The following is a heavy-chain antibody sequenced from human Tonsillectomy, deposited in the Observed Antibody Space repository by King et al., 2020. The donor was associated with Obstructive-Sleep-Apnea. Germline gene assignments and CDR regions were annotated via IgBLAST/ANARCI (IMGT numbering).Heavy chain of an antibody. CDR3: VGDEHMVRGVISSH. V-gene: IGHV3-30*04. CDR2: VSYDGSNK. D-gene: IGHD3-10*01. Sequence: VQLVESGGGVVQPGRSLTLSCAASGFTFSNYAMHWVRQAPGKGLEWVTVVSYDGSNKYYADSVRGRFTISRDNSKNTLFLQMRSLRAEDTAVYYCVGDEHMVRGVISSHWGQGTLVTVSS. J-gene: IGHJ4*02. CDR1: GFTFSNYA.